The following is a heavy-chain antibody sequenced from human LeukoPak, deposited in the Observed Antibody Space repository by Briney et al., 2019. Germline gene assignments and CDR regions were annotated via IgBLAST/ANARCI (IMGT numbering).Heavy chain of an antibody. D-gene: IGHD4-11*01. CDR3: ARDSSNGFDP. Sequence: GGSLRLSCAASGFTFSRYWMSWVRQAPGKGLDWVADIKQDGSETYYVDPVKGRFTISKDNAKNSVYLQMNSLRAEDTAVYYCARDSSNGFDPWGQGTLVTVSS. CDR2: IKQDGSET. V-gene: IGHV3-7*01. CDR1: GFTFSRYW. J-gene: IGHJ5*02.